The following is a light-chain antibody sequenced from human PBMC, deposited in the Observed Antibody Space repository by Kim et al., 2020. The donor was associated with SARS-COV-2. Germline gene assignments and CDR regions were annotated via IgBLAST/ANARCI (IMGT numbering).Light chain of an antibody. CDR1: SGDIGNYDL. V-gene: IGLV2-23*02. Sequence: QSALTQPASVSGSPGQSITLSCTGTSGDIGNYDLVSWYQQHPGKAPKLIFYEVTKRPSGVSNRFSGSKSGNTASLTISGLQVEDEADYYCCSYATVTVFGGGTQLTVL. CDR3: CSYATVTV. J-gene: IGLJ2*01. CDR2: EVT.